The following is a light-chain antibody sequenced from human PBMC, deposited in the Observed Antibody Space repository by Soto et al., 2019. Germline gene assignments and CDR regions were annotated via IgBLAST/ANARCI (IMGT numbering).Light chain of an antibody. J-gene: IGLJ3*02. Sequence: QLVLTQPPSVSGAPGQRVTISCTGSSSNIGAGYHVHWYQQLPGTAPKLLIYGNSNRPSGVPDRFSGSKSGTSASLAITGLQAEDEADYYCQSYDSSLSGSVFGGGTKLTV. CDR3: QSYDSSLSGSV. CDR2: GNS. CDR1: SSNIGAGYH. V-gene: IGLV1-40*01.